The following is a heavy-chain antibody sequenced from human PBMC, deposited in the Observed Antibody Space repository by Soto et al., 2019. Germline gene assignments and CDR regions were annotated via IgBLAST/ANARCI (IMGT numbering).Heavy chain of an antibody. D-gene: IGHD3-3*01. V-gene: IGHV5-51*01. Sequence: PGESLKISCKGPGYSFTSYWIGWVRQMPGKGLEWMGIIYPGDSDTRYSPSFQGQVTISADKSISTAYLQWSSLKASDTAMYYCARHGWFSDFWSGYPEYYYGMDVWGQGTTVTVSS. CDR1: GYSFTSYW. J-gene: IGHJ6*02. CDR2: IYPGDSDT. CDR3: ARHGWFSDFWSGYPEYYYGMDV.